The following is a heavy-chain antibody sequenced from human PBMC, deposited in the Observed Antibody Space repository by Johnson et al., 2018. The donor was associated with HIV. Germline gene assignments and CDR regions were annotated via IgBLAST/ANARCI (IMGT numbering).Heavy chain of an antibody. CDR2: ISYDETYK. V-gene: IGHV3-30*03. CDR3: ARVSLAYSYGYDAFDI. CDR1: GFTFDDYG. D-gene: IGHD5-18*01. Sequence: QVQLVESGGGVVRPGGSLRLSCAASGFTFDDYGMSWVRQAPGKGLEWVAIISYDETYKDYADSVKGRFTISRDSSKNTLYLQMNSLRPEDTAVYYCARVSLAYSYGYDAFDIWGQGTMVT. J-gene: IGHJ3*02.